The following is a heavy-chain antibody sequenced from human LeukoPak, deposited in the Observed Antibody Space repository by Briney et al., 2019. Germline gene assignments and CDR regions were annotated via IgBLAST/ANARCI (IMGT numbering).Heavy chain of an antibody. CDR2: IISSGSTI. V-gene: IGHV3-11*04. Sequence: GGSLRLSCAASGFTFSDYYMSWIRQQPAKGREWVSYIISSGSTIYYADSVKGRFTISRDNAKNSLYLQMNSLRAEDTAVYYCARGRFGELFYYYYYVDVWGKGTTVTVSS. J-gene: IGHJ6*03. CDR3: ARGRFGELFYYYYYVDV. D-gene: IGHD3-10*01. CDR1: GFTFSDYY.